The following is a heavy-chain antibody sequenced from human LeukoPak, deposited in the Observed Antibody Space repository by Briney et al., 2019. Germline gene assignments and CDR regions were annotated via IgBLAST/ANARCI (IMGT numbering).Heavy chain of an antibody. Sequence: ASVKVSCKASGYTFTDYYIHWVRQAPGQGLEWMGWINPKSGGTNYAQKFQGRVTMTRDTSISTAYMELSRLRSDDTAVYYCARDHGWFDPWGQGTLVTVSS. J-gene: IGHJ5*02. CDR3: ARDHGWFDP. V-gene: IGHV1-2*02. CDR2: INPKSGGT. CDR1: GYTFTDYY.